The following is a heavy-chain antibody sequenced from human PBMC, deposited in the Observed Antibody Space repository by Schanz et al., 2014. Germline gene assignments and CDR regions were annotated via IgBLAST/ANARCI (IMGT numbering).Heavy chain of an antibody. CDR2: IWYDGSNK. D-gene: IGHD5-12*01. V-gene: IGHV3-33*01. CDR1: GFSFSGYG. CDR3: ARTGYDPSLTH. Sequence: QVQLVESGGGVAQPGGSLRLSCAASGFSFSGYGMHWVRQAPGKGLEWGAVIWYDGSNKDYADSVKGRFSISRDNSKNTLYLQMNSLRVEDTAVYYCARTGYDPSLTHWGQGTLVTVSS. J-gene: IGHJ4*02.